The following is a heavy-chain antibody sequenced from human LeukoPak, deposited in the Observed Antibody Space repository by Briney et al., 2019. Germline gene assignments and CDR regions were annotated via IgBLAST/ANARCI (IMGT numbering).Heavy chain of an antibody. J-gene: IGHJ4*02. V-gene: IGHV3-15*01. CDR2: LKSKTNGGTT. CDR1: GFTVTDAW. D-gene: IGHD6-19*01. Sequence: PGGSLRLSCAASGFTVTDAWMNWVRQDPGKGLEWVGLLKSKTNGGTTHYTSPVKDRFTISRDDSKNIVYLQMNSLKIEDTAMYYCVTERAGAFENWGQGTLVTVSS. CDR3: VTERAGAFEN.